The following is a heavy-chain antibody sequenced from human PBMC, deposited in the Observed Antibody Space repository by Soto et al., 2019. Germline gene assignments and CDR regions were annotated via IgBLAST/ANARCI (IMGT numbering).Heavy chain of an antibody. CDR1: GFSLSTSGMG. CDR2: IYWHDDK. V-gene: IGHV2-5*01. Sequence: QITLKESGPTLVKPTETLTLTCTFSGFSLSTSGMGVGWIRQPPGKALEWLSLIYWHDDKRYSPSLSNRLTVTKDDSKNQVVLTMTDMEPVDTATYYCVRRQRDSGPNGDYWGQGILVTDSS. CDR3: VRRQRDSGPNGDY. J-gene: IGHJ4*02. D-gene: IGHD3-10*01.